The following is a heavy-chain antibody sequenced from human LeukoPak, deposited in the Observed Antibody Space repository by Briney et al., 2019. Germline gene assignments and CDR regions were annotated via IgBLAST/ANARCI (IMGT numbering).Heavy chain of an antibody. CDR1: GFIFSSYG. V-gene: IGHV3-33*01. Sequence: PGRSLRLSCAASGFIFSSYGMHWVRQAPGKGLEWVAVIWYDGRNKYYADSVKGRFTISRDNSKNTLYLQVNSLRAEDTAVYYCARDYGGSLEYWGQGTLVTVSS. J-gene: IGHJ4*02. CDR3: ARDYGGSLEY. D-gene: IGHD4-23*01. CDR2: IWYDGRNK.